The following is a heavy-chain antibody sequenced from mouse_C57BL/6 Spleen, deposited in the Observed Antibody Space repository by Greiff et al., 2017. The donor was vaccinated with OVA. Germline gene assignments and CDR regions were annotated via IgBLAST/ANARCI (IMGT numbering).Heavy chain of an antibody. J-gene: IGHJ2*01. CDR1: GYTFTSYW. Sequence: VKLQQPGAELVRPGSSVKLSCKASGYTFTSYWMHWVKQRPIQGLEWIGNIDPSDSETHYNQKFKDKATLTVDKSSSTAYMQLSSLTSEDSAVYYCARRGSNYFDYWGQGTTLTVSS. CDR2: IDPSDSET. V-gene: IGHV1-52*01. D-gene: IGHD1-1*01. CDR3: ARRGSNYFDY.